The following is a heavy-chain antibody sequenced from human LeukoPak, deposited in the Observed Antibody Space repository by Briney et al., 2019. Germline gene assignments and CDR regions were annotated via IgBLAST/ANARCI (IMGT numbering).Heavy chain of an antibody. J-gene: IGHJ4*02. V-gene: IGHV3-48*04. Sequence: GGSLRLSCEASGFTFSTYSMNWVRQAPGKGLEWVSHISSGSATTFYADSVKGRFTISRDNTKNSPYLQMNSLRVEDTAVYYCARDRGSTTKIRGVNHCWGQGTLVAVSS. CDR3: ARDRGSTTKIRGVNHC. D-gene: IGHD3-10*01. CDR1: GFTFSTYS. CDR2: ISSGSATT.